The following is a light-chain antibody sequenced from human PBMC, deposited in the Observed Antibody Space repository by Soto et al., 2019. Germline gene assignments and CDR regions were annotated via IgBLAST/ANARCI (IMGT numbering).Light chain of an antibody. CDR3: SSYTSTRTYV. CDR2: DVS. CDR1: SSDVGGYNY. J-gene: IGLJ1*01. V-gene: IGLV2-14*01. Sequence: QSVLTQPASVSGSPGQSIAISCTGTSSDVGGYNYVSWYQQHPGKAPVLMIYDVSIRPSGVTNRFSGSKSGNTASLTISGLQAEDEADYYCSSYTSTRTYVFGTGTKLTVL.